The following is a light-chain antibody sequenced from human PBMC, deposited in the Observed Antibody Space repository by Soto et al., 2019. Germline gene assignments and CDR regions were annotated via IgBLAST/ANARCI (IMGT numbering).Light chain of an antibody. J-gene: IGLJ2*01. CDR2: STN. CDR1: TGAVTTGYY. CDR3: LLYYGGQLGV. V-gene: IGLV7-43*01. Sequence: QAVVTQEPSLTVSPGGTVTLTCASSTGAVTTGYYPNWFQQKPGQAPRGLIYSTNNKYSWTPARFSGSLLGGKAALTLSGVQPEDEADYYCLLYYGGQLGVFGGGTKLTVL.